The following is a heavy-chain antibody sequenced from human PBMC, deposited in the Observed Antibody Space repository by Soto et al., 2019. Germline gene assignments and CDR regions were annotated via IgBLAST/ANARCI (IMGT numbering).Heavy chain of an antibody. V-gene: IGHV4-34*01. J-gene: IGHJ6*02. Sequence: SETLSLTCAVYGGSFSGYYWSWIRQPPGKGLEWIGEINHSGSTNYNPSLKSRVTISVDTSKNQFSLKLSSVTAADTAVYYCARAPSKIAADYYCYGMDVWGQGTTVTVSS. CDR3: ARAPSKIAADYYCYGMDV. D-gene: IGHD6-25*01. CDR1: GGSFSGYY. CDR2: INHSGST.